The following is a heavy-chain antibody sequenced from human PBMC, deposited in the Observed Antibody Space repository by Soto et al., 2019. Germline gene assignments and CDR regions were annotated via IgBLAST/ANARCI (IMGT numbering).Heavy chain of an antibody. J-gene: IGHJ5*02. Sequence: QVQLQESGPGLVKPSQTLSLTCTVSGGSISSGGYYWSWIRQHPGKGLEWIGYIYYSGSTYYNPYLKCLLTLSVETSKNQFSGKLSSVTAADAAVYYCARADIVVVPAATKGWFDPWGQGTLVTVSS. CDR1: GGSISSGGYY. D-gene: IGHD2-2*01. V-gene: IGHV4-31*01. CDR2: IYYSGST. CDR3: ARADIVVVPAATKGWFDP.